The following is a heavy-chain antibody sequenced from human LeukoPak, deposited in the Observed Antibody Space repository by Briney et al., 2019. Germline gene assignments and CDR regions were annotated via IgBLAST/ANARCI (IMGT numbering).Heavy chain of an antibody. CDR3: ARVVKYSSSSGNYFDY. Sequence: SVKVSCKAPGGTFSSYAISWVRQAPGQGLEWTGGIIPIFGTANYAQKFQGRVTITTDESTSTAYMELSSLRSEDTAVYYCARVVKYSSSSGNYFDYWGQGTLVTVSS. D-gene: IGHD6-6*01. J-gene: IGHJ4*02. CDR2: IIPIFGTA. CDR1: GGTFSSYA. V-gene: IGHV1-69*05.